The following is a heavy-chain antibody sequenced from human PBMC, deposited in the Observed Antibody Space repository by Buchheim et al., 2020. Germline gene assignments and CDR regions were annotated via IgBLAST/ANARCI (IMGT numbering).Heavy chain of an antibody. CDR2: IIPSFGTA. V-gene: IGHV1-69*01. CDR1: GGTFSSYA. Sequence: QVQLVQSGAEVKKPGSSVKVSCKASGGTFSSYAISWVRQAPGQGLEWMGGIIPSFGTANYAQKFQGRVTLTADESKGTAYMELSSLRSEDTAVYYCARDRGVVVPAATDAFDIWGQGT. D-gene: IGHD2-2*01. CDR3: ARDRGVVVPAATDAFDI. J-gene: IGHJ3*02.